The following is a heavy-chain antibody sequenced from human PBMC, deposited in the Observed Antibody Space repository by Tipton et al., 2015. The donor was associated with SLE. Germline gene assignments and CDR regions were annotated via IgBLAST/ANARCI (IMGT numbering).Heavy chain of an antibody. V-gene: IGHV4-59*11. CDR1: GGSISSHY. Sequence: TLSLTCTVSGGSISSHYWSWIRQPPVKGLEWIGYIYYSGSTNYNPSLKSRVTISVDTSKNQFSLKLSSVTAADTAVYYCARGYSSGWGDDAFDIWGQGTMVTVSS. CDR2: IYYSGST. J-gene: IGHJ3*02. D-gene: IGHD6-19*01. CDR3: ARGYSSGWGDDAFDI.